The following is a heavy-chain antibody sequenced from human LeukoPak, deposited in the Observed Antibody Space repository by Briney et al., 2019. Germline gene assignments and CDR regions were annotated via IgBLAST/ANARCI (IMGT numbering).Heavy chain of an antibody. CDR1: GFTFSDYY. D-gene: IGHD6-13*01. J-gene: IGHJ6*03. CDR2: ISSSGSTI. V-gene: IGHV3-11*04. CDR3: ARVGAAAVYYYYYMDV. Sequence: GGSLRLSCAASGFTFSDYYMSWIRQAPGKGLEWVSYISSSGSTIYYADSVKGRFTISRDNAKNSLYLQMNSLRAEDTAVYYCARVGAAAVYYYYYMDVWGKGTTVTVSS.